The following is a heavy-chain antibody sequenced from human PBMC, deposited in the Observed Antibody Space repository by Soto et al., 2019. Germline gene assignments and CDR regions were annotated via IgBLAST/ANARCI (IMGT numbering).Heavy chain of an antibody. CDR2: IKQGGNEK. Sequence: GGSLRLSCEASGSVFSTYLMSWVRQAPGKGLEWVANIKQGGNEKFYVDSVKGRFTISRDNAKKSLFLQMNSLRPEDTAVYYCVGALTYDVPYYYYGMDVWGQGTTVTVSS. V-gene: IGHV3-7*01. CDR3: VGALTYDVPYYYYGMDV. D-gene: IGHD3-3*01. J-gene: IGHJ6*02. CDR1: GSVFSTYL.